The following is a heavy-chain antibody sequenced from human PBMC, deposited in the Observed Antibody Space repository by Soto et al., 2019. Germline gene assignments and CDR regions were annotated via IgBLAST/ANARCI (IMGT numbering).Heavy chain of an antibody. CDR3: ARYCSSSSCSQLYAMDV. CDR2: IDTSFSYS. Sequence: GESLKISCKGSGYSFTKYWIIWVRQVPGKGLEWRGRIDTSFSYSHYSPSFQGHVTISVDKSISTAYLQWSSLKASDTAMYYCARYCSSSSCSQLYAMDVWGQGTTVTVSS. D-gene: IGHD2-15*01. CDR1: GYSFTKYW. V-gene: IGHV5-10-1*01. J-gene: IGHJ6*02.